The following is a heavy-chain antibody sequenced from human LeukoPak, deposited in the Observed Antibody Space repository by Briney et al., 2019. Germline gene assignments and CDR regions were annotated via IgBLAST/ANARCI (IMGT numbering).Heavy chain of an antibody. J-gene: IGHJ3*02. CDR1: GYTFTSYG. D-gene: IGHD3-3*01. Sequence: GASVKVSCKASGYTFTSYGISWVRQAPGQGLEWMGWISAYNGNTNYAQKLQGRVTMTTDTSTSTAYMELRSLRSDDTAVYYCARAPYRFLEWLLRDDAFDIWGQGTMVTVSS. CDR2: ISAYNGNT. CDR3: ARAPYRFLEWLLRDDAFDI. V-gene: IGHV1-18*01.